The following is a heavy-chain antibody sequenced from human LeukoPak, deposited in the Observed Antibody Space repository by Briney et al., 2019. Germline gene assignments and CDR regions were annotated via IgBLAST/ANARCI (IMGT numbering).Heavy chain of an antibody. V-gene: IGHV3-21*01. J-gene: IGHJ4*02. CDR1: GFTFSSYS. CDR3: ARDGEQLAKFDY. Sequence: PGGSLRLSCAASGFTFSSYSMNWVRQAPGKGLEWVSYISSSSSYIYYADSVKGRFTISRDNAKNSLYLQMNSLRAEDTAVYYCARDGEQLAKFDYWGQGTLVTVSS. D-gene: IGHD6-6*01. CDR2: ISSSSSYI.